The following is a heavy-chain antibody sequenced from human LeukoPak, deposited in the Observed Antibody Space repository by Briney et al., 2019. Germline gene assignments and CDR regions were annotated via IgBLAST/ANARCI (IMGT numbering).Heavy chain of an antibody. V-gene: IGHV3-30-3*01. CDR3: ARVRGGRSWYYYGMDV. D-gene: IGHD3-16*01. CDR2: ISYDGDNE. Sequence: GGSLRLSCAASGFTFSNFAMHWVRQAPGKGLEWVAVISYDGDNEYYADFVKGQFTISRDNSKDRLYLQMNSLRPEDTAMYYCARVRGGRSWYYYGMDVWGRGTTVTVSS. J-gene: IGHJ6*02. CDR1: GFTFSNFA.